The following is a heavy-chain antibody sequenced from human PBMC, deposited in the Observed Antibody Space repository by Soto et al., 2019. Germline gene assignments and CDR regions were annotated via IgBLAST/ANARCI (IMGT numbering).Heavy chain of an antibody. J-gene: IGHJ6*02. CDR3: ARVWGCSPYYYAMDV. Sequence: QVTLKESDPVLVKPTETLTLTCIVSGFSLTNNKMGVSWIRQPPGKALEWLANIFSDDEKSYSTSLNSRLTISQDTTKSQVVLNVTNMGPVDTATYYCARVWGCSPYYYAMDVLGRGTTVTVSS. CDR2: IFSDDEK. CDR1: GFSLTNNKMG. D-gene: IGHD3-10*02. V-gene: IGHV2-26*01.